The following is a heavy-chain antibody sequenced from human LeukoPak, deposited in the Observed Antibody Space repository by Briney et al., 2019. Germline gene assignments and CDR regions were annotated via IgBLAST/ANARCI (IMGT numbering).Heavy chain of an antibody. D-gene: IGHD5-12*01. CDR2: IYYNGST. CDR1: GYSISSGYY. CDR3: ARVATTTNPPQRPFDY. Sequence: SETLSLTCAVSGYSISSGYYWGWIRQPPGKGLEWIGRIYYNGSTYYNPSLKSRVTISVDTSKNQFSLKLSSVTAADTAVYYCARVATTTNPPQRPFDYWGQGTLVTVSS. V-gene: IGHV4-38-2*01. J-gene: IGHJ4*02.